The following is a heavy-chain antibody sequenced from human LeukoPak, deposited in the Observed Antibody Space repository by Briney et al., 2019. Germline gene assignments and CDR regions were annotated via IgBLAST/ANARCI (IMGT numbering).Heavy chain of an antibody. CDR3: ARGGEQWLVSHYFDY. Sequence: SETLSVTCAVYGGSFSGYYWSWIRQPPGNGLEWIGEINHSGSTNYNPSLKSRVTISVDTSKNQFSLKLSSVTAADTAVYYCARGGEQWLVSHYFDYWGQGTLVTVSS. V-gene: IGHV4-34*01. D-gene: IGHD6-19*01. CDR1: GGSFSGYY. J-gene: IGHJ4*02. CDR2: INHSGST.